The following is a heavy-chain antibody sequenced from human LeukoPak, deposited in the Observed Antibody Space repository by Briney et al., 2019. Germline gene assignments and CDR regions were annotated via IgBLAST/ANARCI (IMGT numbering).Heavy chain of an antibody. CDR3: ASTYYYDSSGSRLVDY. V-gene: IGHV3-53*01. CDR1: GFTVSSNY. Sequence: GGSLRLSCAASGFTVSSNYMSWVRQAPGKGLEWVSVIYSGGSTHYADSVKGRFTISRDNSKNTLYLQMNSLRAEDTAVYYCASTYYYDSSGSRLVDYWGQGTLVTVSS. D-gene: IGHD3-22*01. CDR2: IYSGGST. J-gene: IGHJ4*02.